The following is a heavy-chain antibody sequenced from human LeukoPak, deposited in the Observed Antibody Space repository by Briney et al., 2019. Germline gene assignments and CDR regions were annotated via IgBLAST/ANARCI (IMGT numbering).Heavy chain of an antibody. CDR3: ARIVWGFCSGGSCHKGFDY. V-gene: IGHV3-21*01. Sequence: GSLRLSCAASGFTFSSYSMNWVRQAPGKGLEWVSSISSSSSYIYYADSVKGRFTISRDNAKNSLYLQMNSLRAEDTAVYYCARIVWGFCSGGSCHKGFDYWGQGTLVTVSS. CDR2: ISSSSSYI. J-gene: IGHJ4*02. CDR1: GFTFSSYS. D-gene: IGHD2-15*01.